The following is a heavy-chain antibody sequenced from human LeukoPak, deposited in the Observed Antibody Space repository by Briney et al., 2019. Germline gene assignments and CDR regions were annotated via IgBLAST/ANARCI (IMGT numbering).Heavy chain of an antibody. Sequence: GGSLRLSCSGSGFRFGGYALSWVRQAPGKGLEWVGFIRSKALYGTSEYAASVEGRFAISRDDSNNIVYLQMNRLKPEDTAVYFCVRESVRDYYFDFWGQGTLVTVSS. D-gene: IGHD3-10*02. CDR1: GFRFGGYA. CDR3: VRESVRDYYFDF. CDR2: IRSKALYGTS. V-gene: IGHV3-49*04. J-gene: IGHJ4*02.